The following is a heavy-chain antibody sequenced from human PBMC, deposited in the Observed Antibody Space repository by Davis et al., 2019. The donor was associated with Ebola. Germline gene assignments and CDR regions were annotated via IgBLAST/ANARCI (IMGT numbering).Heavy chain of an antibody. CDR2: ISGSSDFM. CDR1: GFIFSSYV. J-gene: IGHJ6*04. V-gene: IGHV3-21*06. Sequence: GESLKISCAASGFIFSSYVMSWVRQAPGKGLEWVSSISGSSDFMSYADLVKGRFAISRANAENSLYLQMNSLRGEDTAVYYCLFYYYGLDIWGKGTTVTVSS. CDR3: LFYYYGLDI.